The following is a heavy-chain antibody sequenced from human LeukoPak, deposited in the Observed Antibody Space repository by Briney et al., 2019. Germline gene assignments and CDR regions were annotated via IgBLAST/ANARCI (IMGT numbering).Heavy chain of an antibody. CDR2: ISSSGSTI. D-gene: IGHD3-10*01. CDR3: AREAHGYYYGSGSYYASYMDV. J-gene: IGHJ6*03. CDR1: GFTFSSYE. V-gene: IGHV3-48*03. Sequence: GGSLRLSCAASGFTFSSYEMNWVRQAPGKGLEWVSYISSSGSTIYYADSVKGRFTISRDNAKNSLYLQMNSLRAEDTAVYYCAREAHGYYYGSGSYYASYMDVWGKGTTVTVSS.